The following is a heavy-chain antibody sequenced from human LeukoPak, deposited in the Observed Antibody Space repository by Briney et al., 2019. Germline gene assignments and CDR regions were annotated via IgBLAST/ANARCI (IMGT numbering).Heavy chain of an antibody. V-gene: IGHV4-4*07. CDR2: ISTTGNT. CDR1: GDSISSYY. CDR3: ARVPPRAAMVYFDY. Sequence: SETLSLTCTVSGDSISSYYWSWIRQPAGKGLEWIGRISTTGNTNYNPSLKSRVTISADKSNNQFSLKLSSVTAADTAVYYCARVPPRAAMVYFDYWGQGTLVTVSS. D-gene: IGHD5-18*01. J-gene: IGHJ4*02.